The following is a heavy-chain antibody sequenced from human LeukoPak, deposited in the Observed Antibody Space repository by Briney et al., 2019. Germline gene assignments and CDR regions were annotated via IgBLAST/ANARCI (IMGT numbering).Heavy chain of an antibody. J-gene: IGHJ4*02. D-gene: IGHD2-15*01. CDR2: INPTGGST. Sequence: ASVKVSCKASGYTFPSYFMHWVRQAPGQGLEWMGIINPTGGSTTYAQKFQGRVTMTRDTSTSTVYMELSSLRSDDTAVYYCARSRGSCYSCGDYWGQGTLVTVSS. CDR3: ARSRGSCYSCGDY. CDR1: GYTFPSYF. V-gene: IGHV1-46*01.